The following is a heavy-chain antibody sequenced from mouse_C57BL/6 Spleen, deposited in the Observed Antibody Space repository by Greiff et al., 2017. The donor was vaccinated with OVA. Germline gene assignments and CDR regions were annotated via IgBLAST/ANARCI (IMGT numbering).Heavy chain of an antibody. V-gene: IGHV1-64*01. CDR2: IHPNSGST. Sequence: QVQLQQPGAELAKPGASVKLSCKASGYTFTSYWMHWVKQRPGQGLEWIGMIHPNSGSTNYNEKFKSKATLTVDKSSSTAYMQLSSLTSEDSAVYYCARKGDYDVAMDYWGQGTSVTVSS. D-gene: IGHD2-4*01. CDR3: ARKGDYDVAMDY. CDR1: GYTFTSYW. J-gene: IGHJ4*01.